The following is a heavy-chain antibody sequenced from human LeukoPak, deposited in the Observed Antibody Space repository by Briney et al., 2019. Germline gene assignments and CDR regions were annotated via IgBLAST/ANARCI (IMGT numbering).Heavy chain of an antibody. V-gene: IGHV3-74*01. CDR3: ARIGHDLHQTFDS. J-gene: IGHJ5*01. CDR1: GFTFSAYW. Sequence: GGSLRLSCAASGFTFSAYWMNWVRHGPGKGLVWVARVDTDGSTVNYADSVKGRFTISRDNARNSVFLQMNSLRAEDTALYYCARIGHDLHQTFDSWGHGTLITVSS. CDR2: VDTDGSTV. D-gene: IGHD1-1*01.